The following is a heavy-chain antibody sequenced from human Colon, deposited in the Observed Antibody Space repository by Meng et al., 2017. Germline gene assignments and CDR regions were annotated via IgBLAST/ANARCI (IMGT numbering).Heavy chain of an antibody. V-gene: IGHV1-18*01. CDR2: ITPYNGNA. D-gene: IGHD5-24*01. J-gene: IGHJ5*02. CDR1: GYSFTNYD. CDR3: ARDRLNYWFDP. Sequence: QFQRDRAGAEVKKPRASVKVSCKTSGYSFTNYDIGWVRQAPGQGLEWVGSITPYNGNAKSSQKFQGRVTMTTDTSTSTAYLELRSLRSDDTAVYFCARDRLNYWFDPWGQGTLVTVSS.